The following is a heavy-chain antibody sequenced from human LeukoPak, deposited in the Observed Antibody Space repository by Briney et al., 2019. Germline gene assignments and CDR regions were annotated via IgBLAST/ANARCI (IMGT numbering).Heavy chain of an antibody. CDR3: ARGSGHDRVYYYGMDV. CDR2: IKQDGTEK. Sequence: GGSLRLSCAASGFTFSKYWMTWVRQAPGKGLEWVANIKQDGTEKSYVDSVKGRFTISRDNTKNLLYLQMNSLRVEDTAVYYCARGSGHDRVYYYGMDVWGQGTTVTVSS. CDR1: GFTFSKYW. V-gene: IGHV3-7*03. D-gene: IGHD5-12*01. J-gene: IGHJ6*02.